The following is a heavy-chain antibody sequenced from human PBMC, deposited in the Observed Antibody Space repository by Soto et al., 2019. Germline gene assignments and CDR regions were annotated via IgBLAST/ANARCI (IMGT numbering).Heavy chain of an antibody. CDR3: AKDMSRDPVEAFDI. V-gene: IGHV3-9*01. CDR2: ISWNSGSI. CDR1: GFTFDDYA. Sequence: GGSLRLSCAASGFTFDDYAMHWVRQVQGKGLEWVSGISWNSGSIGYADSVKGRFTISRDNAKNSLYLQMNSLRAEDTALYYCAKDMSRDPVEAFDIWGQGTMVTVPS. D-gene: IGHD1-1*01. J-gene: IGHJ3*02.